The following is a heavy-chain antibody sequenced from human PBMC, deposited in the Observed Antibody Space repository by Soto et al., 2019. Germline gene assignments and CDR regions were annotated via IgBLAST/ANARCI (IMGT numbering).Heavy chain of an antibody. J-gene: IGHJ4*02. CDR3: GRGRSGELVVFY. Sequence: QVQLVQSGAEVKKSGASVKVSCKASGYTFTGYYIHWVRQAPGQGPEWMGEIGPNRGDTRYAQKFQGRVTMTRDTSITTVYMELSNLSPDATALYYCGRGRSGELVVFYWGQGTLVTVYS. V-gene: IGHV1-2*02. CDR1: GYTFTGYY. D-gene: IGHD1-7*01. CDR2: IGPNRGDT.